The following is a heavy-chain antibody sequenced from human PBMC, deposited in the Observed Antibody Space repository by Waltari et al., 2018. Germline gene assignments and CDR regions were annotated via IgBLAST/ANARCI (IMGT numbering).Heavy chain of an antibody. CDR1: GDSVSSSYY. Sequence: QVQLQESGPGLVKPSETLSLTCTVSGDSVSSSYYWSWIRQPPGKGLEWSGYIYYSGSTNYNPSLKSRVTISVDTSKNKFSLKLNSVTAADTAVYYCARASRGSGFYYGYFDLWGRGTLVIVSS. V-gene: IGHV4-61*01. CDR2: IYYSGST. CDR3: ARASRGSGFYYGYFDL. D-gene: IGHD3-3*01. J-gene: IGHJ2*01.